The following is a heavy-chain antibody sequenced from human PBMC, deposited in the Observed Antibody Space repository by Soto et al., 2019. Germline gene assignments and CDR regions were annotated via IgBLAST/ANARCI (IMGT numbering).Heavy chain of an antibody. J-gene: IGHJ4*02. D-gene: IGHD3-10*01. Sequence: QVQLVQSGAEVKKPGASVKVSCKASGYTFTSYDINWVRQAAGQGLEWMGWMNPNSGNTGYAQKFQGTVTVTTNTTISTVYMELNSLTSEDTAVYYCARGIRGSWSYYPDYWGQGTLVAVSS. CDR3: ARGIRGSWSYYPDY. V-gene: IGHV1-8*01. CDR1: GYTFTSYD. CDR2: MNPNSGNT.